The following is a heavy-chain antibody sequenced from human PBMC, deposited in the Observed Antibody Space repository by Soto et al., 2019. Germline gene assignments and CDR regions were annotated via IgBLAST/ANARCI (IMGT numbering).Heavy chain of an antibody. CDR3: VKNKYSPAVAGIGPFDY. CDR1: GVCFDSDT. V-gene: IGHV3-64D*08. D-gene: IGHD6-19*01. CDR2: ISSNGGST. J-gene: IGHJ4*02. Sequence: GGALKIACSAAGVCFDSDTIHWALQGSGKGLEDVSAISSNGGSTYYADSVKGRFTISRDNSKNTLYLQMSSLRAEDTAWYYCVKNKYSPAVAGIGPFDYWRQGSLVT.